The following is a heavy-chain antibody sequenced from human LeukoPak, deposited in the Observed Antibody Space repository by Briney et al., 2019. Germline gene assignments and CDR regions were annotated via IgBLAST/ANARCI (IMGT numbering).Heavy chain of an antibody. D-gene: IGHD4-17*01. CDR3: AKSDDYGDQSLDY. V-gene: IGHV3-23*01. CDR2: ISGSGGST. CDR1: GFTFSSYT. Sequence: GSLRLSCAASGFTFSSYTMTWVRQAPGKGLEWVSAISGSGGSTYYADSVKGRFTISRDNSKNTLYLQMNSLRAEDTAVYYCAKSDDYGDQSLDYWGQGTLVTVSS. J-gene: IGHJ4*02.